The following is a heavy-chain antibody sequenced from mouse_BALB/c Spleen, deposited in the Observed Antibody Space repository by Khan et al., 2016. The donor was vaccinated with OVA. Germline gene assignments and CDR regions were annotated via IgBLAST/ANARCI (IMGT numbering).Heavy chain of an antibody. CDR3: ARPPYFSYVMVY. CDR2: INTYTGEP. CDR1: GYTFANFG. Sequence: QVQLVQSEPELKKPGETIKISCKASGYTFANFGMNWVKQAPGKGLKWMGWINTYTGEPTYADDFKGRFAFSLETSASTAYLQINNLKNEDTSTYFCARPPYFSYVMVYWGQGTSVTVS. V-gene: IGHV9-3-1*01. D-gene: IGHD2-10*01. J-gene: IGHJ4*01.